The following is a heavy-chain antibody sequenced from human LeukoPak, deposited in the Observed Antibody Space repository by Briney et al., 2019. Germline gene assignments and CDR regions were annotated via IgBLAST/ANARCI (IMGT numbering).Heavy chain of an antibody. Sequence: ASVKVSCKASGYTFTGYYMHWVRQAPGQGLEWMGWINPNSGGTNYAQKFQGRVTMTRDTSISTAYMELSRLRSDDTAVYYCARGATEGGSYFYYYLDVWGKGTTVTVSS. V-gene: IGHV1-2*02. D-gene: IGHD1-14*01. CDR1: GYTFTGYY. CDR2: INPNSGGT. CDR3: ARGATEGGSYFYYYLDV. J-gene: IGHJ6*03.